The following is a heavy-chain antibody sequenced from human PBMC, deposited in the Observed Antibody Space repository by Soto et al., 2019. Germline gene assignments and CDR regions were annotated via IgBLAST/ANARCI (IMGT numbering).Heavy chain of an antibody. CDR3: AKASSGYYYRAGGLGY. CDR2: ISGSGGST. J-gene: IGHJ4*02. V-gene: IGHV3-23*01. Sequence: EVQLLESGGGLVQPGGSLRLSCAASGVTFSSYAMSWVRQAPGKGLEWVSAISGSGGSTYYADSVKGRFTISRDNSKNTLYLQMNSLRAEDTAVYYCAKASSGYYYRAGGLGYWGQGSLVTVSS. D-gene: IGHD3-22*01. CDR1: GVTFSSYA.